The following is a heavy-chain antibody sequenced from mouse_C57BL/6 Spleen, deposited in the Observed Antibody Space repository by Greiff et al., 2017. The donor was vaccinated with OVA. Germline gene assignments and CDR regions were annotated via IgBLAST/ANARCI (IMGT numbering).Heavy chain of an antibody. J-gene: IGHJ2*01. CDR3: ARKNPDGNFDY. V-gene: IGHV1-82*01. CDR2: IYPGDGDT. CDR1: GYAFSSSW. D-gene: IGHD2-1*01. Sequence: QVQLQQSGPELVKPGASVKISCKASGYAFSSSWMNWVKQRPGKGLEWIGRIYPGDGDTNYNGKFKGKATLTADKSSSTAYMQLSSLTSEYAAVYFCARKNPDGNFDYWGKGTTLTVSS.